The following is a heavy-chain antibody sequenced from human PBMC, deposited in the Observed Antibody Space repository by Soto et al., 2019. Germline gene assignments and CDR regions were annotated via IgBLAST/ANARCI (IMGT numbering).Heavy chain of an antibody. V-gene: IGHV3-23*01. Sequence: EVQLLESGGGLVQPGESLRLSCAASGFTFSGFAMNWVRRAPGKGLEWVATVSASGASAYYADSVKGHFTISRDNSKNTLYLQIASLRDPDSAIYYCPKDDLRFVGLHNYFDPWGPGILVTVSS. CDR3: PKDDLRFVGLHNYFDP. CDR2: VSASGASA. CDR1: GFTFSGFA. D-gene: IGHD3-16*01. J-gene: IGHJ4*02.